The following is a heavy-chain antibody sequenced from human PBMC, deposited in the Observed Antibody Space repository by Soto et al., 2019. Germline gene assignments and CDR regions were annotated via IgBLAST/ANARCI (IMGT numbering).Heavy chain of an antibody. D-gene: IGHD2-8*01. CDR2: IFPGDSDT. CDR3: ARRIGVLGPYYFDY. V-gene: IGHV5-51*01. Sequence: GESLKISCKGSGYSFTSYWIGWVRQMPGKGLEWMGIIFPGDSDTRYSPSFQGQVTISADKSITTAYLHWSSLKASDTAMYYRARRIGVLGPYYFDYWGQGTLVTVSS. CDR1: GYSFTSYW. J-gene: IGHJ4*02.